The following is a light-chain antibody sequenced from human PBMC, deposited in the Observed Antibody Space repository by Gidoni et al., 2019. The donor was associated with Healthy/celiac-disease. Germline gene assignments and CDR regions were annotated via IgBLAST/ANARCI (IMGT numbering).Light chain of an antibody. CDR2: GAS. Sequence: EIVMTQSPATLSVSPGERATLSCRASQSVSSNLAWYQQKPGQAPSLLIYGASTRATGIPARFSGSGSGTEFTLTISSLQSEDFAVYYCQQYNNWPTWTFGKGTKVEIK. V-gene: IGKV3-15*01. CDR3: QQYNNWPTWT. CDR1: QSVSSN. J-gene: IGKJ1*01.